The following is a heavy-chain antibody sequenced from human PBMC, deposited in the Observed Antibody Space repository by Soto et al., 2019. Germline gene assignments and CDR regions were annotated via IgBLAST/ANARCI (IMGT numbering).Heavy chain of an antibody. D-gene: IGHD6-13*01. CDR2: ISAYNGNT. V-gene: IGHV1-18*01. CDR1: GYTFTNYD. Sequence: QVQLVQSGAEVKKPGASVKVSCKASGYTFTNYDINWVRQAPGQGLEWMGWISAYNGNTNYAQKLQGRVTMTTDPSTSTAYTELRSLRSDDTAVYYCARVPPYSSSWYFDLWGRGTLVTVSS. CDR3: ARVPPYSSSWYFDL. J-gene: IGHJ2*01.